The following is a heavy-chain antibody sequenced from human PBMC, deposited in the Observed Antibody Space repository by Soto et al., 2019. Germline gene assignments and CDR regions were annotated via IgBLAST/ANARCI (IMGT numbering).Heavy chain of an antibody. CDR2: IYYSGST. V-gene: IGHV4-31*03. D-gene: IGHD2-15*01. CDR3: ARAAYCSGGSCRGRFDY. CDR1: GGSISSGGYY. J-gene: IGHJ4*02. Sequence: SETLSLTCTVSGGSISSGGYYWSWIRQHPGKGLEWIGYIYYSGSTYYNPSLKSRVTISVDTSKSQFSLKLSSVTAADTAVYYCARAAYCSGGSCRGRFDYWGQGTLVTVSS.